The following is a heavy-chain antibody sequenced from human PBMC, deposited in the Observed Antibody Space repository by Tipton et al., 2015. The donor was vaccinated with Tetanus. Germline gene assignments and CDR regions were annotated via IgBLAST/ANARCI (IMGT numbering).Heavy chain of an antibody. D-gene: IGHD5-24*01. CDR2: IYCDGGST. CDR1: GLVCNDYA. Sequence: SLRLSCEGSGLVCNDYAMHWVRQVPGKGLEWVSGIYCDGGSTGYADSVKGRFTTSRDTAKAALYLQMNGLRTEDTALYYCVRDGYNFKPFDYWGPGTLVAVSS. CDR3: VRDGYNFKPFDY. J-gene: IGHJ4*02. V-gene: IGHV3-9*01.